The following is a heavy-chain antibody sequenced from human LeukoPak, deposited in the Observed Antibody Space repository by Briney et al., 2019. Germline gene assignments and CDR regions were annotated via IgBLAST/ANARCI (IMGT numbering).Heavy chain of an antibody. D-gene: IGHD6-13*01. CDR1: GFTFSSYG. Sequence: GGSLRLSRAASGFTFSSYGMHWVRQAPGKGLEWVAFIRYDGSGKYYADSVKGRFTISRDNSKNTLYLQMNRLRSEDTAVYFCSNPEGAAAAGYDAFDIWGQGTMVTVSS. CDR3: SNPEGAAAAGYDAFDI. CDR2: IRYDGSGK. V-gene: IGHV3-30*02. J-gene: IGHJ3*02.